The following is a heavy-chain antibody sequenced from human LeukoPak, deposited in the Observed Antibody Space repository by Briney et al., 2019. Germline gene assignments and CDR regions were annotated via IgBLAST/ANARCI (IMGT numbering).Heavy chain of an antibody. J-gene: IGHJ3*02. Sequence: GGSLRLSCAASGFTFTDHYMTWIRQTPGKGLEWLSYIDNSGSATYYVDSVKGRFTISRDNTKKSLYLQMNNLRAEDTAVYYCARARGAFDIWGQGTMVTVSS. V-gene: IGHV3-11*01. CDR3: ARARGAFDI. CDR2: IDNSGSAT. CDR1: GFTFTDHY.